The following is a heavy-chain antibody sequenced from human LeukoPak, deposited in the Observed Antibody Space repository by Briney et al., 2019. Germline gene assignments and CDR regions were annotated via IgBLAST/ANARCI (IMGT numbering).Heavy chain of an antibody. CDR3: AREGSSSSWDY. CDR2: IYYSGST. D-gene: IGHD6-13*01. J-gene: IGHJ4*02. Sequence: SETLSLTCTVSGGSISSYYWSWIRQPPGKGLEWIGYIYYSGSTNYNPSLRSRVTISVDTSKNQFSLKLSSVTAADTAVYYCAREGSSSSWDYWGQGTLVTVSS. CDR1: GGSISSYY. V-gene: IGHV4-59*01.